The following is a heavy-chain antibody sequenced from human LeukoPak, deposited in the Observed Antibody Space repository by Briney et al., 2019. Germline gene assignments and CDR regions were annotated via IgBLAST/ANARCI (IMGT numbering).Heavy chain of an antibody. V-gene: IGHV4-30-4*01. J-gene: IGHJ5*02. CDR2: IYYSGST. Sequence: SQTLSLTCTVSGGSISSADYYWSWIRQPPGKGLEWIGYIYYSGSTYYNPSLKSRLIISVDTSKNQFSLKLSSVTAADTAVYYCARETRKYDYVWGSYRQNWFDPWGQGTLVTVSS. D-gene: IGHD3-16*02. CDR3: ARETRKYDYVWGSYRQNWFDP. CDR1: GGSISSADYY.